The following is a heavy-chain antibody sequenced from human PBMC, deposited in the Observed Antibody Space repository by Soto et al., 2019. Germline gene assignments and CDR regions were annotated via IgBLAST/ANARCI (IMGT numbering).Heavy chain of an antibody. CDR3: TRSAYMDV. Sequence: GGSLRLSCAASGFTFSSHALSWVRQAPGKGLEWVSYISSGSSTIYYADSVKGRFTISRDNAKNSLYLQMDSLRAEDTAVYYATRSAYMDVWGTGTTVTVSS. J-gene: IGHJ6*03. CDR2: ISSGSSTI. V-gene: IGHV3-48*01. D-gene: IGHD2-2*01. CDR1: GFTFSSHA.